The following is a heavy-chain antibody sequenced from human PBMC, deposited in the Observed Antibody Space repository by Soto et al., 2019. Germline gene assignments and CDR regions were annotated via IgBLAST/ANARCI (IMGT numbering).Heavy chain of an antibody. CDR1: GGSISSSSYY. Sequence: NPSETLSLTCTVSGGSISSSSYYWGWIRQPPGKGLEWIGSIYYSGSTYYNPSLKSRVTISVDTSKNHFSLKLSSVTAADTAVYYCARHRGYSSSWYPGPSYYYYGMDVWGQGTTVTVSS. CDR2: IYYSGST. J-gene: IGHJ6*02. CDR3: ARHRGYSSSWYPGPSYYYYGMDV. V-gene: IGHV4-39*01. D-gene: IGHD6-13*01.